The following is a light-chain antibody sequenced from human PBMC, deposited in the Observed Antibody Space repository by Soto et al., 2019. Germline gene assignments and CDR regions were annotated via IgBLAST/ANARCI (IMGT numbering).Light chain of an antibody. CDR2: GAS. CDR3: QQYSTSAT. CDR1: QSISPW. Sequence: DIQMTQSPSTLSASVGDRVTIACRATQSISPWLAWYQQKPGKAPKLPIYGASSLEGGVPSRFSGSGSGTDFTLTISSLQPDDFATYYCQQYSTSATFGQGTTVDIK. J-gene: IGKJ1*01. V-gene: IGKV1-5*01.